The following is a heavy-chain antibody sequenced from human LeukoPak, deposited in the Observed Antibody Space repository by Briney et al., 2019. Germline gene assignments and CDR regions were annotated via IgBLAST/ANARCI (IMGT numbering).Heavy chain of an antibody. J-gene: IGHJ4*02. V-gene: IGHV4-34*01. CDR1: GESFSGYH. Sequence: PSETLSLTCAVYGESFSGYHWSWIRQPPGKGLEWIGEINHSGSTNYNPSLKSRVTISVDTSKNQFSLKLSSVTAADTAVYYCARGSTLYNYYPLFAYWGQGTLVTVSS. CDR2: INHSGST. D-gene: IGHD5-24*01. CDR3: ARGSTLYNYYPLFAY.